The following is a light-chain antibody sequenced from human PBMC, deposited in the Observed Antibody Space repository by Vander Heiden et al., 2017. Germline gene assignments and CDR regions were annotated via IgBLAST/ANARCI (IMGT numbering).Light chain of an antibody. CDR2: HDN. V-gene: IGLV3-1*01. J-gene: IGLJ2*01. CDR1: SLGNKY. CDR3: QAEDSSTGVV. Sequence: SYELTQPPSVSVSPGQTANITFSGDSLGNKYVCWYQQKPGPSPVLVFYHDNKRPAGIPERFSASNAATTATLTLSETQSLDEADYYGQAEDSSTGVVFGEGTKLTVL.